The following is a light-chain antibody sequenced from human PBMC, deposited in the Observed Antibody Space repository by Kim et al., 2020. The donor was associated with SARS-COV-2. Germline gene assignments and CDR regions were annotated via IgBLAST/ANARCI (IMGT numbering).Light chain of an antibody. CDR2: GAS. V-gene: IGKV1-13*02. Sequence: SVGDRVTMTCRASQGIRTALAWYQQKAGKAPMLLIYGASTLESGVPSRFSGSGSGTDFTLTISSLQPEDFATYYCQQFYSYPPITFGQGTRLEIK. CDR1: QGIRTA. J-gene: IGKJ5*01. CDR3: QQFYSYPPIT.